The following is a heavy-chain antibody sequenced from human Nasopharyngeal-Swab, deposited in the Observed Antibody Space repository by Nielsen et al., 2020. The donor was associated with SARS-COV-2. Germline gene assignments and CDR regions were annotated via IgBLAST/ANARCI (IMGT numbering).Heavy chain of an antibody. D-gene: IGHD3-10*01. CDR2: IIPILGIA. CDR3: AGKIPRGRGWGGRPVPSTDYFDY. Sequence: SVKVSCKASGGTFSSYAISWVRQAPGQGLEWMGRIIPILGIANYAQKFQGRVTITADKSTSTAYMELGSLRSEDTAVYYWAGKIPRGRGWGGRPVPSTDYFDYWGQGTLVTVSS. CDR1: GGTFSSYA. V-gene: IGHV1-69*04. J-gene: IGHJ4*02.